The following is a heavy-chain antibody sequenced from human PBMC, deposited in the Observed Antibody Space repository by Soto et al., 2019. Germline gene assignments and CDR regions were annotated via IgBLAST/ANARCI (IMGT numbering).Heavy chain of an antibody. Sequence: KVSCKASGVTFSSYTISWVRQAPGQGLEWMGRIIPILGIANYAQKFQGRVTITADKSTSTAYMELSSLRTEDTAVYYCARLIVVVPPGGIWFDPWGQGTLVTVSS. J-gene: IGHJ5*02. CDR3: ARLIVVVPPGGIWFDP. CDR1: GVTFSSYT. CDR2: IIPILGIA. V-gene: IGHV1-69*02. D-gene: IGHD2-2*01.